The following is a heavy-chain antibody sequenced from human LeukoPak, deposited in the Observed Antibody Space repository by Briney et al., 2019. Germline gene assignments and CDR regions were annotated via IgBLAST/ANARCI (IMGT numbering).Heavy chain of an antibody. CDR1: GFTFSSYW. V-gene: IGHV3-74*01. CDR3: LVILTEPTSPSPDGLDI. Sequence: GGSLRLSCAASGFTFSSYWIHWVRQVPGKGLVWVSRIDSDDGSTSYADSVKGRFTISRDNAKKTLYLQMNSLRVEDTAVYYCLVILTEPTSPSPDGLDIWGQGTMVTVSS. CDR2: IDSDDGST. D-gene: IGHD2-15*01. J-gene: IGHJ3*02.